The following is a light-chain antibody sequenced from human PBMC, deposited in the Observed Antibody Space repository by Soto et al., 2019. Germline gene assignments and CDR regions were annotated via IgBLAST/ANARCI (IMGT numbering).Light chain of an antibody. Sequence: QSALTQPASVSGSPGQSITISCTGTSSDVGGYNYVSWYQQHPGKAPKLMIYEVTNRPSGVSNRFSGSKSGNTASLTISGLQAEDEADYYCSSYTSRSTLVFGTGTPLTVL. CDR1: SSDVGGYNY. J-gene: IGLJ1*01. CDR3: SSYTSRSTLV. V-gene: IGLV2-14*01. CDR2: EVT.